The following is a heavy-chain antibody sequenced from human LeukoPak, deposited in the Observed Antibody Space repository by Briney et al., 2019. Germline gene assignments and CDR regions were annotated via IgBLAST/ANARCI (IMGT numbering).Heavy chain of an antibody. J-gene: IGHJ4*02. CDR3: VKDGSGRYYTYYFAY. CDR2: ISSDGGST. CDR1: GFTFSSYA. Sequence: GGSLRLSCSASGFTFSSYARHWVRQAPGKGLEYVSAISSDGGSTYYADSVKGRFTTSRDNSKNKLYLQMSSLTAEDTAVYYCVKDGSGRYYTYYFAYWGQGTVVTVSS. D-gene: IGHD3-10*01. V-gene: IGHV3-64D*06.